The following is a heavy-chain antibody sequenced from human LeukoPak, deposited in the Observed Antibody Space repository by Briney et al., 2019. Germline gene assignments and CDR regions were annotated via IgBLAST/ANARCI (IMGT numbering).Heavy chain of an antibody. CDR1: GGSFSGYY. CDR2: INHSGST. CDR3: ARRGPGDP. D-gene: IGHD3-10*01. V-gene: IGHV4-34*01. Sequence: SETLSLTCAVYGGSFSGYYWSWIRQPPGKGLEWIGEINHSGSTNYNPSLKSRVTISVDTSKNQFSLKLSSVTAADTAVYYCARRGPGDPGGQGTLVTVSS. J-gene: IGHJ5*02.